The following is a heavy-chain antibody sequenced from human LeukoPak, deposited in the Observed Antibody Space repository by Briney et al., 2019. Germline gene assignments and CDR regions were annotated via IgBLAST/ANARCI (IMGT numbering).Heavy chain of an antibody. J-gene: IGHJ4*02. CDR2: ISGSGGST. CDR1: GFTFSSYA. V-gene: IGHV3-23*01. Sequence: GGSLRLSCAASGFTFSSYAMSWVRQAPGKGLEWVSAISGSGGSTYYADSVKGRFTISRDNSKNTLYLQMNSLRADDTAVYYCARRAYYDSSGYDYWGQGTLVTVSS. D-gene: IGHD3-22*01. CDR3: ARRAYYDSSGYDY.